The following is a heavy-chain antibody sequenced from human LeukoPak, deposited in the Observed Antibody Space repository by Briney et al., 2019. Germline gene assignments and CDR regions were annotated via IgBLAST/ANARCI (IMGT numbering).Heavy chain of an antibody. CDR2: IYYSGST. J-gene: IGHJ4*02. Sequence: PSETLSLTCTVSGGSISSYYWSWIRQPPGKGLEWIGYIYYSGSTNYNPSLKSRVTISVDTSKNQFSLKLSSVTAADTAVYYCARGYDILTGYLDYSGQGTLVTVSS. CDR1: GGSISSYY. CDR3: ARGYDILTGYLDY. D-gene: IGHD3-9*01. V-gene: IGHV4-59*01.